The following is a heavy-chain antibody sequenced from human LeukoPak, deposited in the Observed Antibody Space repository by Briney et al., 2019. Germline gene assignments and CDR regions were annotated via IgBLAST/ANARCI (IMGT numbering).Heavy chain of an antibody. D-gene: IGHD4-17*01. CDR3: ARDRRTTVTTYGRRWVSTTTTNWFDP. J-gene: IGHJ5*02. CDR2: MNPNSGNT. CDR1: GYTFTSYD. V-gene: IGHV1-8*01. Sequence: ASLKVSCKASGYTFTSYDINWVRQATGQGLEWMGWMNPNSGNTGNAQKFQGRVTMTRNTSISTAYMERSSLRSEDTAVYYCARDRRTTVTTYGRRWVSTTTTNWFDPWGQGTLVTVSS.